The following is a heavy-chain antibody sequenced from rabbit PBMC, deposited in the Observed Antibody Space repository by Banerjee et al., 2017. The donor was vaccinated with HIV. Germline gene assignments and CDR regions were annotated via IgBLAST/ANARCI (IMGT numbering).Heavy chain of an antibody. Sequence: QEQLEESGGDLVKPEGSLKLSCKASGFTLSSYWICWVRQAPGKGLEWIGCIYTGSSGSTYYASWVNGRFTFSKTSSTTVTLQMTSLTAADTATYFCARGDAGSAVIAYGLNLWGPGTLVTVS. J-gene: IGHJ6*01. D-gene: IGHD4-2*01. CDR2: IYTGSSGST. V-gene: IGHV1S45*01. CDR3: ARGDAGSAVIAYGLNL. CDR1: GFTLSSYW.